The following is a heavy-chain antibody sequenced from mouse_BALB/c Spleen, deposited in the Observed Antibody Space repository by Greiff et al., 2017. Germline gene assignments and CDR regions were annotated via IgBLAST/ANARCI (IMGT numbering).Heavy chain of an antibody. CDR3: ARWGIYYGYAMDY. CDR1: GYSFTGYF. V-gene: IGHV1-20*02. CDR2: INPYNGDT. J-gene: IGHJ4*01. D-gene: IGHD2-1*01. Sequence: VQLKQSGPELVKPGASVKISCKASGYSFTGYFMNWVMQSHGKSLEWIGRINPYNGDTFYNQKFKGKATLTVDKSSSTAHMELRSLASEDSAVYYCARWGIYYGYAMDYWGQGTSVTVSS.